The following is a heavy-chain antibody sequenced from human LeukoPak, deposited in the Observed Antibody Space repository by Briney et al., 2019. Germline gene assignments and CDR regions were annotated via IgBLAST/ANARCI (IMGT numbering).Heavy chain of an antibody. J-gene: IGHJ4*02. CDR1: GFPFSDHY. CDR2: SRPKANDYTT. V-gene: IGHV3-72*01. D-gene: IGHD1-26*01. Sequence: GGSLRLSCTASGFPFSDHYIDWVRQAPGKGLEWVGRSRPKANDYTTDFAASVRGRFAISRDDSKNLLYLQMNSLKSEDTAVYYCTRVLSIVGATIIDYWGQGTLVTVSS. CDR3: TRVLSIVGATIIDY.